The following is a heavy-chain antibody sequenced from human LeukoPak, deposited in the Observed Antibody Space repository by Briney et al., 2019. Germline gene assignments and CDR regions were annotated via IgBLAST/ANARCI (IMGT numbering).Heavy chain of an antibody. Sequence: ASVKVSCKASGYDFTGSYMHWVRQAPGQGLEWMGWINPNSGDTKYAQKFQGRVSMTRDTSINTAYMELSSLRSDDTAVYYCARDRGEGGYDLTYYYMDVWGKGTTVTVSS. V-gene: IGHV1-2*02. CDR1: GYDFTGSY. CDR2: INPNSGDT. J-gene: IGHJ6*03. CDR3: ARDRGEGGYDLTYYYMDV. D-gene: IGHD5-12*01.